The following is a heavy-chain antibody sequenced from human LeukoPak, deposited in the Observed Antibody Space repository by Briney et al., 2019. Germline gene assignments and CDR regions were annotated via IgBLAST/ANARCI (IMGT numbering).Heavy chain of an antibody. CDR2: IYRSGST. D-gene: IGHD4-17*01. CDR1: GYSISSGYY. CDR3: ARDRYGDFTPADFDY. J-gene: IGHJ4*02. Sequence: SETLSLTCAVSGYSISSGYYWGWIRQPPGKGLEWIGSIYRSGSTYYNPSLKSRVTISVDTSKNQFSLKLSSVTAADTAVYYCARDRYGDFTPADFDYWGQGTLVTVSS. V-gene: IGHV4-38-2*02.